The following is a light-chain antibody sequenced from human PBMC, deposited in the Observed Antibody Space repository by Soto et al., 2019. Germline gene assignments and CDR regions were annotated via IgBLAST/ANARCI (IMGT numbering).Light chain of an antibody. CDR3: QQYGSSPWT. CDR2: GAS. V-gene: IGKV3-20*01. J-gene: IGKJ1*01. Sequence: TKSEGTRSLSPGVGGALGWRSSQSVSSSYLAWYQQKPGQAPRLLIYGASSRANGIPDRFSGRGSGTDFTLTISRLEPEDFAVYYCQQYGSSPWTFGQGTKVDIK. CDR1: QSVSSSY.